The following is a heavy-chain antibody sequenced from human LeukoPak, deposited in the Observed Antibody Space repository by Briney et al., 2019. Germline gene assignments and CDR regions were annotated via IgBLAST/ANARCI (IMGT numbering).Heavy chain of an antibody. V-gene: IGHV5-51*01. CDR2: IYPDDSDT. CDR3: AIQRGASGTVNWFDP. Sequence: GESLKISCETSGYSFTTYWIGWVRQRPGTGLEWVGAIYPDDSDTRYSPSFQDQVAISADRSIRTAYLKWNSLKASDTGMYYCAIQRGASGTVNWFDPWGQGTLVTVSS. CDR1: GYSFTTYW. D-gene: IGHD3-10*01. J-gene: IGHJ5*02.